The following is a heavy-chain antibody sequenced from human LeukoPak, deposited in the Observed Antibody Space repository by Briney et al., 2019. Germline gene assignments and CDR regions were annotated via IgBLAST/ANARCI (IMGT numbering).Heavy chain of an antibody. CDR3: ARVETDSSGWYGGGVNWFDP. CDR2: ISSSSSYI. V-gene: IGHV3-21*01. Sequence: GGSLRLSCAASGFTFSSYSMNWVRQAPGKGLEWVSSISSSSSYIYYADSVKGRFTISRDNAKNSLYLQMNSLRAEDTAVYYCARVETDSSGWYGGGVNWFDPWGQGTLVTVSS. D-gene: IGHD6-19*01. CDR1: GFTFSSYS. J-gene: IGHJ5*02.